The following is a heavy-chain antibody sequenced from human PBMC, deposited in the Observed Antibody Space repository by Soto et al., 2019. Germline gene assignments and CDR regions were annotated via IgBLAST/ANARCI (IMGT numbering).Heavy chain of an antibody. CDR3: TTGRRLHMDHYYYMDV. CDR1: GDSLSSNSAI. D-gene: IGHD4-4*01. CDR2: TYYTSKWYN. J-gene: IGHJ6*03. V-gene: IGHV6-1*01. Sequence: PSQTLSLTCAIFGDSLSSNSAIWNWFRQSPSRGLEWLGRTYYTSKWYNDYAVSVKSRISINPDTSKNQVSLQLNSVTPEDTAVYYCTTGRRLHMDHYYYMDVWGKGTTVTVSS.